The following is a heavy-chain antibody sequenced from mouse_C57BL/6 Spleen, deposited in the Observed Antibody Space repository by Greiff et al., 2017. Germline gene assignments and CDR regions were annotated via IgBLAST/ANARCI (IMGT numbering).Heavy chain of an antibody. J-gene: IGHJ2*01. Sequence: VQLQESGPELVKPGASVKISCKASGYAFSSSWMNWVKQRPGKGLEWIGRIYPGDGDTNYNGKFKGKATLTADKSSSTAYMQLSSLTSEDSAVYCCARCGSSLYYFDYWGQGTTLTVSS. CDR1: GYAFSSSW. CDR3: ARCGSSLYYFDY. CDR2: IYPGDGDT. V-gene: IGHV1-82*01. D-gene: IGHD1-1*01.